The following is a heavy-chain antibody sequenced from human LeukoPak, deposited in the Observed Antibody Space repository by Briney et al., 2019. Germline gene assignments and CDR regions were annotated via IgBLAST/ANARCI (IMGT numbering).Heavy chain of an antibody. V-gene: IGHV5-10-1*01. Sequence: GQSLKISCQGPGYVFTTCWISWARQMPGKGLEWMGRIDPSDSYTNYSPSFQGHVTISADKSISTAYLQWSSLKASDTAMCHCSILEVDYGEYWGWDYGMDVWGQGTTVTVSS. J-gene: IGHJ6*02. CDR1: GYVFTTCW. CDR2: IDPSDSYT. CDR3: SILEVDYGEYWGWDYGMDV. D-gene: IGHD4-17*01.